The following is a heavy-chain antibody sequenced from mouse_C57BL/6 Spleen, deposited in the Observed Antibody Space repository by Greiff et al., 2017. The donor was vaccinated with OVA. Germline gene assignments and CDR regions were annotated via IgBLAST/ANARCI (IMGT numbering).Heavy chain of an antibody. CDR2: IYPGDGDT. CDR1: GYAFSSSW. V-gene: IGHV1-82*01. J-gene: IGHJ3*01. D-gene: IGHD1-1*01. Sequence: QVQLQQSGPELVKPGASVKISCKASGYAFSSSWMNWVKQRPGKGLEWIGRIYPGDGDTNYNEKFKGKATLTADKSSSTAYMELRSLTSEDSAVYFCARSLITTVVDAYWGQGTLVTVSA. CDR3: ARSLITTVVDAY.